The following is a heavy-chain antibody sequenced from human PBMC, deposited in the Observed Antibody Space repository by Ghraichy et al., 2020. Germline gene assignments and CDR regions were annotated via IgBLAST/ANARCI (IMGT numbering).Heavy chain of an antibody. CDR1: GGTLNSYT. Sequence: SVKVSCKASGGTLNSYTINWVRQAPGQGLEWMGNILPLFGTSNYAPQFEGRATMTADEITSTVYLELSGLRSEDTAVYYCASQPVVVTDDTFDIWGQGTMVIVSS. V-gene: IGHV1-69*13. CDR2: ILPLFGTS. J-gene: IGHJ3*02. D-gene: IGHD2-21*02. CDR3: ASQPVVVTDDTFDI.